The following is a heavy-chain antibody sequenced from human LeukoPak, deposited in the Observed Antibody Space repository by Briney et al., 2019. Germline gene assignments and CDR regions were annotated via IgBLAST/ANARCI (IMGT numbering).Heavy chain of an antibody. CDR2: IINSGGSS. J-gene: IGHJ4*02. CDR1: GFTFSNYP. Sequence: GGSLRLSCAASGFTFSNYPMSWVRQAPGKGLEWVSAIINSGGSSYYADSVKGRFKISRDNSKNTLYLQMDSLRADDTAVYYCAKWSIIMVRAVINSPFDYWGQGTLVTVSS. CDR3: AKWSIIMVRAVINSPFDY. V-gene: IGHV3-23*01. D-gene: IGHD3-10*01.